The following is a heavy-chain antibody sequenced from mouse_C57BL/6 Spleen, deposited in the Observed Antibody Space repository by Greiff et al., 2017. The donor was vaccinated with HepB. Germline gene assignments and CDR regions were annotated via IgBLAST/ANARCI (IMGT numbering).Heavy chain of an antibody. J-gene: IGHJ3*01. Sequence: VKLMESGAELVKPGASVKLSCKASGYTFTEYTIHWVKQRSGQGLEWIGWFYPGSGSIKYNEKFKDKATLTADKSSSTVYMELSRLTSEDSAVYFCARHEEGDVGFAYWGQGTLVTVSA. CDR3: ARHEEGDVGFAY. CDR2: FYPGSGSI. V-gene: IGHV1-62-2*01. D-gene: IGHD3-3*01. CDR1: GYTFTEYT.